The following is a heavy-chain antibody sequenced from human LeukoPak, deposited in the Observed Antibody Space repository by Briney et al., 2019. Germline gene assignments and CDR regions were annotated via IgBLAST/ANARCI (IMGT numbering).Heavy chain of an antibody. CDR3: AKESSSNRLDGWFGELTC. CDR1: GFTFSSYG. CDR2: ISGSDGAT. V-gene: IGHV3-23*01. J-gene: IGHJ4*02. D-gene: IGHD3-10*01. Sequence: GGSLRLSCAASGFTFSSYGMNWVRQAPGKGLEYVSTISGSDGATYYADSVKGRFTISRDNSKNTLYLQMNSLRADDTAVYYCAKESSSNRLDGWFGELTCWGQGTLVTVSS.